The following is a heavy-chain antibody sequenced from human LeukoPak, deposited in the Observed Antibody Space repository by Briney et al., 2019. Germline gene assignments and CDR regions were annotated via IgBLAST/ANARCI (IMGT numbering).Heavy chain of an antibody. CDR3: AKAGCGGDCHDY. Sequence: GGSLRLPCAASGFTFSSYGMHWVRQAPGKGLEWVAVISYDGSNKYYADSVKGRFTISRDNSKNTLYLQMNSLRAEDTAVYYCAKAGCGGDCHDYWGQGTLVTVSS. D-gene: IGHD2-21*02. V-gene: IGHV3-30*18. CDR1: GFTFSSYG. J-gene: IGHJ4*02. CDR2: ISYDGSNK.